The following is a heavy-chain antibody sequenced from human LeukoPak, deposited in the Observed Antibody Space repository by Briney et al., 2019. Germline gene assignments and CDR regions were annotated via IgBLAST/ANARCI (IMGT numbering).Heavy chain of an antibody. J-gene: IGHJ1*01. Sequence: ASVKVSCKVSGYTLTELSMHWVRQAPGKGLEWMGWMNPNSGNTGYAQKFQGRVTMTRNTSISTAYMELSSLRSEDTAVYYCARGRGYGDYFQHWGQGTLVTVSS. D-gene: IGHD1-1*01. V-gene: IGHV1-8*01. CDR1: GYTLTELS. CDR2: MNPNSGNT. CDR3: ARGRGYGDYFQH.